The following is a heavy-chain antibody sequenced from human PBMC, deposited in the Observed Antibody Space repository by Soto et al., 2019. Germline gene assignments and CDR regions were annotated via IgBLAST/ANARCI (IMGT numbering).Heavy chain of an antibody. CDR1: GFTFSNFA. V-gene: IGHV3-23*01. Sequence: EVPLLESGGGLVQPGGSLRLSCAASGFTFSNFAMKWVRQTPGKGLEWVSTVGVNAGSTYYADSVKGRFTISRDNSKNALYLQMNSLTVDDTAVYYCAKGWTEVDLWGQGIMVTVSS. CDR2: VGVNAGST. CDR3: AKGWTEVDL. J-gene: IGHJ3*01. D-gene: IGHD2-15*01.